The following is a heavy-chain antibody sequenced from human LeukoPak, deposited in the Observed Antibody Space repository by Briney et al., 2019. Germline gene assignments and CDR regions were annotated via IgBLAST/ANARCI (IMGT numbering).Heavy chain of an antibody. D-gene: IGHD1-7*01. J-gene: IGHJ5*02. CDR3: ARDLTGTTYNWFDP. V-gene: IGHV3-7*01. CDR2: VKQDGSEK. Sequence: PGGSLRLSCAASGFTFSSYWMSWVRQAPGKGLEWVASVKQDGSEKYYVDSVKGRFTISRDNSKNTLYLQMNSLRAEDTAVYYCARDLTGTTYNWFDPWGQGALVTVSS. CDR1: GFTFSSYW.